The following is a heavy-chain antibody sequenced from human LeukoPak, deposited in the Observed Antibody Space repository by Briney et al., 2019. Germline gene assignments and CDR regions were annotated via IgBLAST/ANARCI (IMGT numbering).Heavy chain of an antibody. CDR2: ISGSGGST. J-gene: IGHJ4*02. D-gene: IGHD3-22*01. CDR3: AKDANYYDSSGPLDY. V-gene: IGHV3-23*01. Sequence: GGSLRLSCAASGFTFSSYAMSWVRQAPGKGLEWVAAISGSGGSTYYADSVKGRFTISRDNFKNTLYLQMNSLRAEDTAVYYCAKDANYYDSSGPLDYWGQGTLVTVSS. CDR1: GFTFSSYA.